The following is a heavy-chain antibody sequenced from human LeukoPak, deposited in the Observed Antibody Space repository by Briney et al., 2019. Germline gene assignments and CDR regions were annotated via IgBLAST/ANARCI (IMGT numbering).Heavy chain of an antibody. CDR2: IYYSGST. J-gene: IGHJ4*02. CDR1: GGSISSGGYY. Sequence: SETLSLTCTVSGGSISSGGYYWSWIRQHPGKGLEWIGYIYYSGSTYYNPSLKSRVTISVDTSKNQFSLKLSSVTAADTAVYYCARRRGGEYGGKVDYWGQGTLVTVSS. D-gene: IGHD4-23*01. V-gene: IGHV4-31*03. CDR3: ARRRGGEYGGKVDY.